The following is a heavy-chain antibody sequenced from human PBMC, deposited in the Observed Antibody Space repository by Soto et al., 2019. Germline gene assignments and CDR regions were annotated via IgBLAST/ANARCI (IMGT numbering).Heavy chain of an antibody. CDR2: IRSKANSYTT. CDR3: TRLGGWDAFDF. CDR1: GFAFSGSA. D-gene: IGHD3-3*01. Sequence: EVQLVESGGGLVQPGGSLKLSCAASGFAFSGSAMHWVRQASGRGLEWIGRIRSKANSYTTAYAASLKGRFTVSRDDSKTTAYLHVNSLKPEDTAVYYRTRLGGWDAFDFWGQGTMVTVSS. J-gene: IGHJ3*01. V-gene: IGHV3-73*01.